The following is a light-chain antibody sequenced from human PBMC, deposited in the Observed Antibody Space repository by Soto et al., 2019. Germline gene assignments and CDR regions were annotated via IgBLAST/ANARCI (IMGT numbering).Light chain of an antibody. V-gene: IGLV2-14*01. J-gene: IGLJ1*01. Sequence: QSVLTQPASVSGSPGQSITISCTGTSSDIGYHTYVSWYQQHPGKAPKLLIYEVSSRPSGVSGRFSGSKSGNTASLTISGLQAEDEAGYYCNSYSTTSSLYVFGAGTKVTVL. CDR1: SSDIGYHTY. CDR2: EVS. CDR3: NSYSTTSSLYV.